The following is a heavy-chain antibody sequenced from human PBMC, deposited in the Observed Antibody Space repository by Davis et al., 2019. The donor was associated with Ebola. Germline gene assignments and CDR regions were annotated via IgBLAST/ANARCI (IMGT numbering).Heavy chain of an antibody. D-gene: IGHD3-16*02. V-gene: IGHV3-48*03. CDR2: ISSSGSTI. CDR3: ARGDRDDYVWGSYRRYFDY. CDR1: GFTFSSYE. J-gene: IGHJ4*02. Sequence: GESLKISCAASGFTFSSYEMNWVLQAPGKGLEWISYISSSGSTIYYADSVKGRFTISRDNAKNSMYLQMNSLKAEDTAVYYCARGDRDDYVWGSYRRYFDYWGQGTLVTVSS.